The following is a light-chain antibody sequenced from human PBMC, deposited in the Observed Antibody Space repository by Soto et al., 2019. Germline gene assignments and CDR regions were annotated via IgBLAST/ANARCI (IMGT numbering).Light chain of an antibody. V-gene: IGLV2-14*01. Sequence: LTQPASVSGSPGQSITISCTATSRDVGGYDHVSWYQLHPGKAPKLMVFEVSNRPSGVSYRFSGSKSGNTASLTISGLQAEDEADYFCSSYSISTAYLFGTGTKVTVL. CDR3: SSYSISTAYL. CDR1: SRDVGGYDH. J-gene: IGLJ1*01. CDR2: EVS.